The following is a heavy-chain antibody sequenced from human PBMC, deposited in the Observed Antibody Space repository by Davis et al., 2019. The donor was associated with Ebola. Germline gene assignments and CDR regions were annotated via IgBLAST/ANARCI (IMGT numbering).Heavy chain of an antibody. CDR2: INPITGGT. V-gene: IGHV1-46*01. J-gene: IGHJ3*02. Sequence: ASVKVSCKASGYRFTSYYMHWVRQAPGQGLEWMGIINPITGGTSYAQNFQVRANMTRDTSTSTVYMELSSLRSEDTAVYYCAREGGRYYDSSGYVFDIWGQGPMVKVSS. CDR1: GYRFTSYY. CDR3: AREGGRYYDSSGYVFDI. D-gene: IGHD3-22*01.